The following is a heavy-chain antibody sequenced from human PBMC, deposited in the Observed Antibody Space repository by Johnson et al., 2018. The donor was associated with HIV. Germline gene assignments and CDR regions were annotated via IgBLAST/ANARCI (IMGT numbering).Heavy chain of an antibody. CDR2: IGTAGAT. V-gene: IGHV3-13*01. D-gene: IGHD5-24*01. Sequence: VQLVESGGGLVQPGGSLRLSCAASGFTFSSYDMHWVRHATGKGLAWVSAIGTAGATYSPGSVKGRFTISRENVKNSLYLQMNSLRAGDTAVYYCARACRDGHTCDAFDIWGQGTMVTVSS. J-gene: IGHJ3*02. CDR1: GFTFSSYD. CDR3: ARACRDGHTCDAFDI.